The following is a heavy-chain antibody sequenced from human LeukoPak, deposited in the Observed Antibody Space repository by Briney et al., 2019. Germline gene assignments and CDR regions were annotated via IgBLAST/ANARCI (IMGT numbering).Heavy chain of an antibody. J-gene: IGHJ5*02. V-gene: IGHV3-7*01. Sequence: GGSLRLSCAASGFTFSSYWMSWVRQAPGKGLEWVANIKQDGSEKYYVDSVKGRFTISRVNAKNSLYLQMNSLRAEDTAVYYCARETYYDFWSGYYTAWNWFDPWGQGTLVTVSS. CDR2: IKQDGSEK. CDR1: GFTFSSYW. CDR3: ARETYYDFWSGYYTAWNWFDP. D-gene: IGHD3-3*01.